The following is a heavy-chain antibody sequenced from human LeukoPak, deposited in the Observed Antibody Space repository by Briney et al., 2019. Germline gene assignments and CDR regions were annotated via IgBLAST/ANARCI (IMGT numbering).Heavy chain of an antibody. CDR1: GFTFSSYW. D-gene: IGHD3-16*01. Sequence: GGSLRLSCAASGFTFSSYWMNWARQAPGKGLEWVASINHNGNVNYYVDSVKGRFTISRDNAKNSLYLQTSNLRAEDTAVYFCARGGGLDVWGQGATVTVSS. CDR3: ARGGGLDV. J-gene: IGHJ6*02. CDR2: INHNGNVN. V-gene: IGHV3-7*03.